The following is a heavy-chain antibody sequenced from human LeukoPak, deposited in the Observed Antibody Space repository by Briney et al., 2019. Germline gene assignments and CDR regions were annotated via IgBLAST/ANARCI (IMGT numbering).Heavy chain of an antibody. J-gene: IGHJ4*02. CDR2: IYWDEDE. D-gene: IGHD3-9*01. Sequence: SGPTLVNPTQTLTLTCTFSGFSFSTSGVGVGWIRQPPGKALEWLAVIYWDEDERYRPSLKSRLTINKDTSKNQVVLTMTNMDPVDTATYYCARSPYYDILTGSRGTFDYWGRGILATVSS. CDR1: GFSFSTSGVG. CDR3: ARSPYYDILTGSRGTFDY. V-gene: IGHV2-5*02.